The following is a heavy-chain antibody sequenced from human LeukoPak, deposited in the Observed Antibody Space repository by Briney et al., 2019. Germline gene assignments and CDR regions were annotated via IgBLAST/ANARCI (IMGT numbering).Heavy chain of an antibody. Sequence: GGSLRLSCAASGFTFSIYWMSWVRQAPGKGLECVANIKQDGSEKYYVDSVKGRFTISRDNAKNSLYLQMNSLRAEDTAVYYCASKGRYFDWLTPPHYWGQGTLVTVSS. CDR1: GFTFSIYW. CDR3: ASKGRYFDWLTPPHY. V-gene: IGHV3-7*01. J-gene: IGHJ4*02. D-gene: IGHD3-9*01. CDR2: IKQDGSEK.